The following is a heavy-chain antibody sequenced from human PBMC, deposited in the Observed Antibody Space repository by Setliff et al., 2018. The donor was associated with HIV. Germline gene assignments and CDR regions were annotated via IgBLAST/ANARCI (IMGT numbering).Heavy chain of an antibody. D-gene: IGHD7-27*01. Sequence: PGASVKVSCKASGFIFTKYGITWVRQAPGQGLEWMGWINPNSGGTNYAQKFQGRVTMTRDTSISTVYMELSRLRSDDTAVYYCARDRTPQNWGSRGYYYMDVWGKGTTVTVSS. CDR1: GFIFTKYG. CDR2: INPNSGGT. V-gene: IGHV1-2*02. J-gene: IGHJ6*03. CDR3: ARDRTPQNWGSRGYYYMDV.